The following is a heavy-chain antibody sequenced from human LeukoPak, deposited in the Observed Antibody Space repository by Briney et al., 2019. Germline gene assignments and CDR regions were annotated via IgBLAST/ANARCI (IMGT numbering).Heavy chain of an antibody. J-gene: IGHJ6*02. D-gene: IGHD6-13*01. CDR3: ARDLGQLVDLINYGMDV. V-gene: IGHV3-21*01. CDR1: GFTFTNAW. Sequence: GGSLRLSCAASGFTFTNAWMNWVRQAPGKGLEWVSSISSSSSYIYYADSVKGRFTISRDNAKNSLYLQMNSLRAEDTAVYYCARDLGQLVDLINYGMDVWGQGTTVTVSS. CDR2: ISSSSSYI.